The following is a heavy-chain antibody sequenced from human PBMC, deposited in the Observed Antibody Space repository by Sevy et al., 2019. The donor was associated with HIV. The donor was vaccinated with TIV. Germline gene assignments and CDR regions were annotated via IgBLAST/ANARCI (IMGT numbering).Heavy chain of an antibody. CDR3: ARVGYCRGGTCFSGFYYAMDV. V-gene: IGHV3-53*01. D-gene: IGHD2-15*01. CDR1: GFTLTNEF. CDR2: VYSGGAT. Sequence: GGSLRLSCAVSGFTLTNEFFSWVRQAPGKGLEWVAVVYSGGATYYAASVKGRFTISRDKSKSTLYLQMKGLRAEDTAVYYCARVGYCRGGTCFSGFYYAMDVWGQGTTVTVSS. J-gene: IGHJ6*02.